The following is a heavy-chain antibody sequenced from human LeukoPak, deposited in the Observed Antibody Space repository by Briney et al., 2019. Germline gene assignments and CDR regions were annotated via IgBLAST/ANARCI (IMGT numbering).Heavy chain of an antibody. CDR3: ARDSLIAVAGTTGGDY. J-gene: IGHJ4*02. V-gene: IGHV3-21*01. D-gene: IGHD6-19*01. CDR1: GFTFSSYS. Sequence: GGSLRLSCAASGFTFSSYSMNWVRQAPGKGLEWVSSISSSSSYIYYADSVKGRFTISRDNAKNSLYLQMNSLRAEDTAVYYCARDSLIAVAGTTGGDYWGQGTLVTVSS. CDR2: ISSSSSYI.